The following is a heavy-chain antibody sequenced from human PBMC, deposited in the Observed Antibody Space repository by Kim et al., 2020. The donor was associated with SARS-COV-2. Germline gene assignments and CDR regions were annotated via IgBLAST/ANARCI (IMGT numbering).Heavy chain of an antibody. Sequence: VKGRFTISRDNSKNTLYLQMDSLRAEDTALYYCARDSFQRISDVRDVRHFDYWGQGTLVTVSS. J-gene: IGHJ4*02. CDR3: ARDSFQRISDVRDVRHFDY. V-gene: IGHV3-30*07. D-gene: IGHD3-10*02.